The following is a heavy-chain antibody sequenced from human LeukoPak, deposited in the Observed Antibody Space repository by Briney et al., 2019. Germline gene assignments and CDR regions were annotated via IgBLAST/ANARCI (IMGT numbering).Heavy chain of an antibody. D-gene: IGHD5-24*01. Sequence: PSETLSLTSAVYGGSFSGYYWSWIRQPPGKGLEWIGYIYYSGSTNYNPSLKSRVTISVDTSKNQFSLKLSSVTAADTAVYYCARYRPGDGYNFDYWGQGTLVTVSS. CDR3: ARYRPGDGYNFDY. V-gene: IGHV4-59*01. J-gene: IGHJ4*02. CDR2: IYYSGST. CDR1: GGSFSGYY.